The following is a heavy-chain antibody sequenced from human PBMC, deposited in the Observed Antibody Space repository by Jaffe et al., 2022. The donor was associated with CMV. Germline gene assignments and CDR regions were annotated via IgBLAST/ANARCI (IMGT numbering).Heavy chain of an antibody. J-gene: IGHJ4*02. D-gene: IGHD2-21*02. CDR3: ARQPEEWCMFGDCYSHHFDY. Sequence: QLQLQESGPGLVKPSETLSLTCTVSGGSISSSSYYWGWIRQPPGKGLEWIGSIYYSGSTYYNPSLKSRVTISVDTSKNQFSLKLSSVTAADTAVYYCARQPEEWCMFGDCYSHHFDYWGQGTLVTVSS. CDR2: IYYSGST. V-gene: IGHV4-39*01. CDR1: GGSISSSSYY.